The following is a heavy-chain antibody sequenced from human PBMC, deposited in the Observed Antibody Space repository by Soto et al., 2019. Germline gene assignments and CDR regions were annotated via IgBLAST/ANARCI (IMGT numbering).Heavy chain of an antibody. CDR2: IYYSGST. CDR3: ARHYGYYYDSSGYSPGAFWYFDL. J-gene: IGHJ2*01. D-gene: IGHD3-22*01. Sequence: QVQLQESGPGLVKPSETLSLTCTVSGGSISSYYWSWIRQPPGKGLEWIGYIYYSGSTNYNPSLKSRVTISVDTSKNQFSLKLSSVTAADTAVYYCARHYGYYYDSSGYSPGAFWYFDLWGRGTLVTVSS. CDR1: GGSISSYY. V-gene: IGHV4-59*08.